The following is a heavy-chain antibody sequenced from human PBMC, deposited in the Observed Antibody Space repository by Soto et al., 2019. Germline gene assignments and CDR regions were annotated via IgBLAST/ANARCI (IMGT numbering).Heavy chain of an antibody. CDR3: ARDYSVDTAMPTPIGY. D-gene: IGHD5-18*01. V-gene: IGHV3-21*01. Sequence: GGSLRLSCAASGFTFTDYNINWVRQAPGKGLEWVSCISSSSAYIYYADSVKGRFTISRDNARNSLYLQMNSLRVEDTAVYYCARDYSVDTAMPTPIGYWGQGTLVTVSS. CDR2: ISSSSAYI. J-gene: IGHJ4*02. CDR1: GFTFTDYN.